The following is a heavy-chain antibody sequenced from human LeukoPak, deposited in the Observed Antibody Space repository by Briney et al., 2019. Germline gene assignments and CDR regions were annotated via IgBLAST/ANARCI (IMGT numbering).Heavy chain of an antibody. D-gene: IGHD3-22*01. V-gene: IGHV7-4-1*02. J-gene: IGHJ4*02. CDR2: INTNTGNP. Sequence: GASVKVSCKASGYTFTSYAMNWVRQAPGQGLEWMGWINTNTGNPTYAQGFTGRFVFSLDTSVSTAYLQISSLKAEDTAVYYCARLFRNNYYDSSGYYLVDYWGQGTLVTVSS. CDR1: GYTFTSYA. CDR3: ARLFRNNYYDSSGYYLVDY.